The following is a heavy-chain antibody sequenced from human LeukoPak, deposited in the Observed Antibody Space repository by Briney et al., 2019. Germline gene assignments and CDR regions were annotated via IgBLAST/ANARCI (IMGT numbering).Heavy chain of an antibody. CDR2: IYYSGST. D-gene: IGHD3-10*01. V-gene: IGHV4-59*01. Sequence: SETLSLTCTVSGGSISSYYWSWIRQPPGKGLEWIGYIYYSGSTNYNPSLKSRVTISVDTSKNQFSLKLSSVTAADTAVYYCARAYYYGSASYYKNDAFDIWGQGTMVTVSS. J-gene: IGHJ3*02. CDR3: ARAYYYGSASYYKNDAFDI. CDR1: GGSISSYY.